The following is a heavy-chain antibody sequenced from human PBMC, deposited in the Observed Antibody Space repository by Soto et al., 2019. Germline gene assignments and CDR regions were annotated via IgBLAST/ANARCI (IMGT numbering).Heavy chain of an antibody. D-gene: IGHD3-10*01. J-gene: IGHJ4*02. CDR3: AKSPSSMNTHFGSGSYCFDY. Sequence: EVQLLESGGGLVQPGGSLRLSCAASGFSFSSYAMSWVRQAPGKGPEWVSTISGTAGTTYYADSVKGRFTISRDNSNNTLYLKMNFLRAEDTALYYCAKSPSSMNTHFGSGSYCFDYWGQGTLVTVAS. CDR2: ISGTAGTT. CDR1: GFSFSSYA. V-gene: IGHV3-23*01.